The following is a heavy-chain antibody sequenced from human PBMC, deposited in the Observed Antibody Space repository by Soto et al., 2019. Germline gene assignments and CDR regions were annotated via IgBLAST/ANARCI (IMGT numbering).Heavy chain of an antibody. CDR1: GGSISSFAYY. V-gene: IGHV4-39*01. CDR2: VYYNEKT. CDR3: ARRERYYGSPGWFDP. J-gene: IGHJ5*02. Sequence: QLQLQESGPGLVRPSEALLLTCTVSGGSISSFAYYWGWLRQPPGKGLEWIGTVYYNEKTYYNPSLKSRVTISVDTAKNQFSLNRRSVTAADTAIYFCARRERYYGSPGWFDPWGQGTLVTVSS. D-gene: IGHD3-10*01.